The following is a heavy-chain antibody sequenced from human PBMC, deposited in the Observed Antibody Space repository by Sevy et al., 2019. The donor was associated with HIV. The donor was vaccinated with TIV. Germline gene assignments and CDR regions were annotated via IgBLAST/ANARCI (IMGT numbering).Heavy chain of an antibody. CDR3: ARGVGGLLWLGELLSGFDY. CDR2: IYYSGST. Sequence: SETLSLTCTVSGGSISSGDYYWSWIRQPPGKGLEWIGYIYYSGSTYYNPSLKSRVTISVDTSKNQFSLKLSSVTAADTAVYYCARGVGGLLWLGELLSGFDYWGQGTLVTVSS. D-gene: IGHD3-10*01. CDR1: GGSISSGDYY. J-gene: IGHJ4*02. V-gene: IGHV4-30-4*01.